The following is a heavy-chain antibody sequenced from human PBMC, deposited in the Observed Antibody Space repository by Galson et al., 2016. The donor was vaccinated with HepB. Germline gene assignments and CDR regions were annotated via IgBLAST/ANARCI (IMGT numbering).Heavy chain of an antibody. J-gene: IGHJ5*01. CDR2: ISGSGYPL. D-gene: IGHD3-16*01. CDR3: ARSKIGEWFGL. V-gene: IGHV3-48*03. CDR1: GFIFSDYE. Sequence: SLRLSCAASGFIFSDYEMNWVHLALGKGLEWVAYISGSGYPLYNEGCVKGRFTISRDNAEDSVSLQMRSLRAEDTGMYYCARSKIGEWFGLWGRGTRVTVSS.